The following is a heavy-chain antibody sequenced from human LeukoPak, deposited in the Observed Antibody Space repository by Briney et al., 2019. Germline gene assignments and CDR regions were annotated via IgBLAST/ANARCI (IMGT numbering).Heavy chain of an antibody. Sequence: GGSLRLSCAASGFTFSSYTMNWVRQPPGKGLEWVSNIGTSSTTIYYADSVKGRFTISRDNAKNSLYLQMNSLRADDTAVYYCARFAAGGSYYYYMGVWGKGTTVTVSS. J-gene: IGHJ6*03. CDR1: GFTFSSYT. CDR2: IGTSSTTI. CDR3: ARFAAGGSYYYYMGV. V-gene: IGHV3-48*01. D-gene: IGHD6-25*01.